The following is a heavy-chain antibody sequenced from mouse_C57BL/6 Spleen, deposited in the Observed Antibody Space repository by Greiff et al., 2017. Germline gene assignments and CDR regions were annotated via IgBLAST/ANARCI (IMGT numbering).Heavy chain of an antibody. CDR3: ARNYGLWDVDG. CDR1: GYPFTSYW. V-gene: IGHV1-52*01. J-gene: IGHJ1*03. CDR2: IDPSDSET. D-gene: IGHD1-1*01. Sequence: FQLQQPGAALVRPGSSVKLSFKASGYPFTSYWMHWVKQRPIQGLEWIGNIDPSDSETHYNQKFKDKATLTVDKSSSTAYMQRSSLTSEDSAVYYCARNYGLWDVDGWGTGTTVTAAS.